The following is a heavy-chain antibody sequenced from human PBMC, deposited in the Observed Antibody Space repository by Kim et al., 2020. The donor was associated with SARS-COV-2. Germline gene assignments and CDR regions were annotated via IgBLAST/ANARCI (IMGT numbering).Heavy chain of an antibody. D-gene: IGHD4-17*01. V-gene: IGHV3-23*01. CDR2: ISGSGGST. J-gene: IGHJ3*02. Sequence: GGSLRLSCAASGFTFSSYAMSWVRQAPGKGLEWVSAISGSGGSTYYADSVKGRFTISRDNSKNTLYLQMNSLRAEDTAVYYCAKDCYGDYGLSRCRAFDIWGQGTMVTVSS. CDR1: GFTFSSYA. CDR3: AKDCYGDYGLSRCRAFDI.